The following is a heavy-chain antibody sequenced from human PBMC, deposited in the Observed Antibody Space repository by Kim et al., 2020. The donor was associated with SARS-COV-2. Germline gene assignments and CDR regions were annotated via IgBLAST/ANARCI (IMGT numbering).Heavy chain of an antibody. CDR2: ISRDGVST. D-gene: IGHD2-2*01. CDR3: TKDRYCTTASCPLDY. J-gene: IGHJ4*02. Sequence: GGSLRLSCVASGFSLDEYIMHWVRQAPGKGLEWVSLISRDGVSTYYADSVKGRFTISRDNSRISLFLQMNSLRTEDTALYYCTKDRYCTTASCPLDYWGQGTLVTVSS. CDR1: GFSLDEYI. V-gene: IGHV3-43*01.